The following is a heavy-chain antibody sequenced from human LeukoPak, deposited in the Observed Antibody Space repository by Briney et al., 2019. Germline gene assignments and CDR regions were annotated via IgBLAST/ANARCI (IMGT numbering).Heavy chain of an antibody. CDR3: ARDLEGVVPAAIEGEYYYYYYMDV. V-gene: IGHV4-61*02. D-gene: IGHD2-2*01. CDR1: GASVSSGNYY. J-gene: IGHJ6*03. CDR2: TYTSGST. Sequence: SETLSLTCTVSGASVSSGNYYWTWIRQPAGKGLEWIGRTYTSGSTYYNPSLKSRVTISVDRSKNQFSLKLSSVTAADTAVYYCARDLEGVVPAAIEGEYYYYYYMDVWGKGTTVTVSS.